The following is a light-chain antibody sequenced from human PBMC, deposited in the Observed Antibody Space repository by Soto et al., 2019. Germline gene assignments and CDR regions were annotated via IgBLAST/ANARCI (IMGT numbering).Light chain of an antibody. CDR1: SRDVGGYNF. CDR3: SSYTSSSILV. J-gene: IGLJ1*01. Sequence: QSVLAQPASVSGSPGQSITISCTGTSRDVGGYNFVSRYQQYPGEVPKLMIYEVGNRPSGVSNRFSGSKSGNTASLTISGLQAEDGADYYCSSYTSSSILVFGTGTKVTVL. CDR2: EVG. V-gene: IGLV2-14*01.